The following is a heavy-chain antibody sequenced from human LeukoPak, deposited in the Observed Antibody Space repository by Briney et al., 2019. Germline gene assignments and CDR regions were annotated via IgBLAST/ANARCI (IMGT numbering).Heavy chain of an antibody. Sequence: GGSLRLSCAASGFTFSGSPIHWVRQASGKGLEWVGRIRSKANRFATAYGASVKGRFTISRDDSKNTAYLQMNSLKTEDTAVYYCTSSTHRYCSGGKCHSDYFYYGMDVWGQGTTVTVSS. CDR1: GFTFSGSP. CDR3: TSSTHRYCSGGKCHSDYFYYGMDV. V-gene: IGHV3-73*01. J-gene: IGHJ6*02. CDR2: IRSKANRFAT. D-gene: IGHD2-15*01.